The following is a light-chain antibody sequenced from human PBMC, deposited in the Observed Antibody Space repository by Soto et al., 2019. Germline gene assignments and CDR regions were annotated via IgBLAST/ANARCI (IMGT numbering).Light chain of an antibody. CDR3: SSYTSSSTRV. V-gene: IGLV2-14*03. CDR2: DVS. Sequence: QSALTQPASVSGSPGQSITISCTGTSSDVGGYNYVSWYQHHPGKAPKLMIYDVSNRPSGVSNRFSGSKSGNTASLTISGLQAEDEADYYCSSYTSSSTRVFGTGTKATVL. CDR1: SSDVGGYNY. J-gene: IGLJ1*01.